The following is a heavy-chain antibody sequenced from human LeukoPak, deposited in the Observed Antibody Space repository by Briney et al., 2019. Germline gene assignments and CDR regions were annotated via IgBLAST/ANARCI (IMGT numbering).Heavy chain of an antibody. CDR2: ISSSGSTI. D-gene: IGHD5-12*01. CDR3: AKDISRGYSGYDAFDI. Sequence: GGSLRLSCAASGFTFSSYEMNWVRQAPGKGLEWVSYISSSGSTIYYADSVKGRFTISRDNAKNSLYLQMNSLRAEDTALYYCAKDISRGYSGYDAFDIWGQGTMVTVSS. V-gene: IGHV3-48*03. CDR1: GFTFSSYE. J-gene: IGHJ3*02.